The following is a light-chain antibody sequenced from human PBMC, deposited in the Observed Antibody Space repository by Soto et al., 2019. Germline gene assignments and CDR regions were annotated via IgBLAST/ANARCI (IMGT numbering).Light chain of an antibody. CDR2: HVT. Sequence: QSVLPQPASVSGSPGQSITISCTGTSSDVGGYNYVSWYQQHPGDAPKLMIYHVTNRPSGVSNRFSGSKSGNTASLTISGLQAEDEADYYCSSYTSSTAYIFGTGTKVTVL. J-gene: IGLJ1*01. CDR3: SSYTSSTAYI. CDR1: SSDVGGYNY. V-gene: IGLV2-14*03.